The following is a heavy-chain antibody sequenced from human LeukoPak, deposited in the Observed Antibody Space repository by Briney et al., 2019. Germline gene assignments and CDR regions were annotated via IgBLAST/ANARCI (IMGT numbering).Heavy chain of an antibody. J-gene: IGHJ5*02. CDR3: ASSISIATRPGSWFDP. D-gene: IGHD6-6*01. CDR1: GGSFSGYY. CDR2: INHSGST. Sequence: PSETLSLTCAVYGGSFSGYYWSWIRQAPGKGLEWIGEINHSGSTNYNPSLKSRVTISVDTSKNQFSLKLTSVTAADTAVYYRASSISIATRPGSWFDPWGQGTLVTVSS. V-gene: IGHV4-34*01.